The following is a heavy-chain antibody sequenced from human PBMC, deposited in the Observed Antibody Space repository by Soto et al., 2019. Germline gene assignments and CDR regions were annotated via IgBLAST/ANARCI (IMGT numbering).Heavy chain of an antibody. V-gene: IGHV1-3*01. J-gene: IGHJ5*02. CDR2: INAGNGNT. Sequence: ASVKVSCKDSGYTFTSYAMHWVRQAHGQRLEWMGWINAGNGNTKYSQKFQGRVTITRDTSASTAYMELSSLRSEDTAVYYCARSEVVAAIPGFDPWGQGTLVTVSS. CDR3: ARSEVVAAIPGFDP. CDR1: GYTFTSYA. D-gene: IGHD2-15*01.